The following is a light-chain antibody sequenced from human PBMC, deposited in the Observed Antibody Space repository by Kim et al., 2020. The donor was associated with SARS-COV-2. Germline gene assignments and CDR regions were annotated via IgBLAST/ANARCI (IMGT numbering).Light chain of an antibody. J-gene: IGKJ2*01. CDR3: QQYDNLPSYT. CDR1: QDISNY. V-gene: IGKV1-33*01. CDR2: DAS. Sequence: ASVGDRVTITCQESQDISNYLNWYQQKPGKAPKLLIYDASNLETGVPSRFSGSGSGTDFTFTISSLQPEDIATYYCQQYDNLPSYTFGQGTKLEI.